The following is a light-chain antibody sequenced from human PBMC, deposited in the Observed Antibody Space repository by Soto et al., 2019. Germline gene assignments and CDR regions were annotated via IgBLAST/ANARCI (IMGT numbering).Light chain of an antibody. CDR2: DAS. J-gene: IGKJ4*01. V-gene: IGKV1-5*01. CDR1: QPISTW. CDR3: QQLNSFS. Sequence: DIQMTQSPSTLSASVGDRVTITCRASQPISTWLTWYQQKPGKAPKVLIFDASRLESGVPSRFSGSGSGTAFTLTITSLQPDDSATYYCQQLNSFSFGGGTKVEI.